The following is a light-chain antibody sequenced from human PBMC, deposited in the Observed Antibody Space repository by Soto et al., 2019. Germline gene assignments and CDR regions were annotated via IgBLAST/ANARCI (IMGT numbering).Light chain of an antibody. Sequence: DIQMTQSPSSLSASVGDRVSITCRAGQSINRVLNWYQQKPGKAPKLLIYGASSLQSGVPSRFSGSGSGTYFTLTISSLQPEDFATYYCQQSYSSPPTFGQGTKVEIQ. V-gene: IGKV1-39*01. J-gene: IGKJ1*01. CDR3: QQSYSSPPT. CDR1: QSINRV. CDR2: GAS.